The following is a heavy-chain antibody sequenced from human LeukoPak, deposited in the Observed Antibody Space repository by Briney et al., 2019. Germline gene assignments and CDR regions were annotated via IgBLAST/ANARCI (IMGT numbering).Heavy chain of an antibody. V-gene: IGHV3-30-3*01. D-gene: IGHD2-8*02. CDR3: ARPGSGGSLDY. CDR1: GFTFSSYT. Sequence: GGSLRLSCAASGFTFSSYTMHWVRQAPGKGLEWVAVISYDGINKYYADSVKGRFTISRDNSKNPLYLQMNSLRVEDTAVYYCARPGSGGSLDYWGQGTLVTVSS. J-gene: IGHJ4*02. CDR2: ISYDGINK.